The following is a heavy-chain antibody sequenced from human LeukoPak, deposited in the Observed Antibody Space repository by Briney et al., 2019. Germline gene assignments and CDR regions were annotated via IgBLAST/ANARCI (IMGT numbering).Heavy chain of an antibody. D-gene: IGHD1-26*01. Sequence: ASVKVSCKASGYTFTSYGISWVRQAPGQGLEWMGWISAYNGNTNYAQKLQGRVTMTTDTSTSTAYMELRSLRSDDTAVYYCARDPEKCSGSFMAYWGQGTLVTVSS. CDR3: ARDPEKCSGSFMAY. V-gene: IGHV1-18*01. CDR1: GYTFTSYG. J-gene: IGHJ4*02. CDR2: ISAYNGNT.